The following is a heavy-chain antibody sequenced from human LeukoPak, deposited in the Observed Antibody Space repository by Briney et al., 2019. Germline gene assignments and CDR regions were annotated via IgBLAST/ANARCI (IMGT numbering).Heavy chain of an antibody. D-gene: IGHD3-22*01. Sequence: PGGSLRLSCAASGFTFSSYAMSWVRQAPGKGLEWVSSISGSGGSTYHADSVKGRFTISRDNSKNTLYLQMNSLKAEDTAVYYCAKEDRSGSSGYNDYWGQGTLVTVSP. CDR2: ISGSGGST. CDR3: AKEDRSGSSGYNDY. J-gene: IGHJ4*02. V-gene: IGHV3-23*01. CDR1: GFTFSSYA.